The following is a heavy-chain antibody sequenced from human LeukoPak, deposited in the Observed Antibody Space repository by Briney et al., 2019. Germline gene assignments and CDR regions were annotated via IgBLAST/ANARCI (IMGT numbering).Heavy chain of an antibody. Sequence: SGGSLRLSCAASGFTFSTYGMHWVRQAPGKGLEWVAFIRYDGSNKYYADSVKGRFTISRDNSKNTLYLQMNSLRAEDTAVYYCARLPRGYSGYDWDYWGQGTLVTVSS. CDR3: ARLPRGYSGYDWDY. J-gene: IGHJ4*02. CDR2: IRYDGSNK. D-gene: IGHD5-12*01. CDR1: GFTFSTYG. V-gene: IGHV3-30*02.